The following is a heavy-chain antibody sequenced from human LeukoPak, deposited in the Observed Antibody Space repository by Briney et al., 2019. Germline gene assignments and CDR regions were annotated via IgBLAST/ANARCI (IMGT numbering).Heavy chain of an antibody. D-gene: IGHD1-26*01. CDR3: ARGSWENDNWFDP. V-gene: IGHV3-33*01. CDR2: IWYDGSNK. J-gene: IGHJ5*02. CDR1: GFTFSSYG. Sequence: PGGSLRLSCAASGFTFSSYGMHWVRQAPGKGLEWVAVIWYDGSNKYYADSVKGRFTISRDNSKNTLYLQMNSLRAEDTAVYYCARGSWENDNWFDPWGQGTLVTVSS.